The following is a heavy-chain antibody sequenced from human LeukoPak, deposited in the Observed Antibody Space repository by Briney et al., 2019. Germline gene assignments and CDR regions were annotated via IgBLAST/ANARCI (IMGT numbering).Heavy chain of an antibody. Sequence: GASVKVSCKASGYTFTSYGISWVRQAPGQGLEWMGWISAYNGNTNYAQKLQGRVTMTTDTSTSTAYMELRSLRSDDTAVYYCARSGDYGDYVGYFQHWGQGTLVTVSS. V-gene: IGHV1-18*01. CDR3: ARSGDYGDYVGYFQH. J-gene: IGHJ1*01. D-gene: IGHD4-17*01. CDR2: ISAYNGNT. CDR1: GYTFTSYG.